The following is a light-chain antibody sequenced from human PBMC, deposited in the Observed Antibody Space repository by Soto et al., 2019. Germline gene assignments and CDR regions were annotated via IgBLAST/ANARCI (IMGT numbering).Light chain of an antibody. CDR1: SSDIGSYNF. Sequence: QSALTQPASVSGSPGQSITISCTGTSSDIGSYNFVSWYQQHPDKAPKLMVYEVNNRPSGISNRFSGSKSGNTASLTISGLQSEDEAEYFCSEYAGSNTFVVFGTGTKVTV. J-gene: IGLJ1*01. CDR2: EVN. V-gene: IGLV2-14*01. CDR3: SEYAGSNTFVV.